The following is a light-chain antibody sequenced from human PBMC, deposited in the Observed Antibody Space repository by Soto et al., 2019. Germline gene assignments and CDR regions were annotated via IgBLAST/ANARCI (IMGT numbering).Light chain of an antibody. Sequence: EIVMTQSPATLSVSPGERATLSCRASQSVSSNLAWYQQKPGQAPRLLIYGASSRANGIPARFRGSASGTEFTLTISSLQSEAFEVYYCQHYNDWPLTFGGGAKVDIK. V-gene: IGKV3D-15*01. CDR1: QSVSSN. J-gene: IGKJ4*01. CDR3: QHYNDWPLT. CDR2: GAS.